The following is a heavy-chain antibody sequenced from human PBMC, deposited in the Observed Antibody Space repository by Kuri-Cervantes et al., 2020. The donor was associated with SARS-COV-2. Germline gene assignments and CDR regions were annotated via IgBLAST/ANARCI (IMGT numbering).Heavy chain of an antibody. Sequence: ASVKVSCKASGYTFTSYAIHWVRQAPGQRLEWMGWINAGNGNTNYAQKLQGRVTMTTDTSTSTAYMELRSLRSDDTAVYYCARDQGDGYWGQGTLVTVSS. V-gene: IGHV1-3*01. CDR1: GYTFTSYA. D-gene: IGHD5-24*01. CDR2: INAGNGNT. CDR3: ARDQGDGY. J-gene: IGHJ4*02.